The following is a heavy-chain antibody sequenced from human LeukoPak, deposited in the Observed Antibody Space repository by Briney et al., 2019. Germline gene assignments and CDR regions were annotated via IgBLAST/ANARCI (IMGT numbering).Heavy chain of an antibody. Sequence: SVKVSCKASGGTFSSYTISWVRQAPGQGLEWMGRTIPILGIANYAQKFQGRVTITADKSTSTAYMELSSLRSEDTAVYYCARGEERITIFGVVAKYFQHWGQGTLVTVSS. CDR1: GGTFSSYT. V-gene: IGHV1-69*02. CDR2: TIPILGIA. D-gene: IGHD3-3*01. CDR3: ARGEERITIFGVVAKYFQH. J-gene: IGHJ1*01.